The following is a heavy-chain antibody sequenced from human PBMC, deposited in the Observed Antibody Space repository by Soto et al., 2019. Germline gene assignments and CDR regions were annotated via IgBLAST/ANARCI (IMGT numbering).Heavy chain of an antibody. Sequence: EVQLVESGGGLVQPGGSLRLSCAASGFTFSSYEMNWVRQAPGRGLEWVSPISVSSGRTIYYAVYYADSVKGRFTISRHNAKKSLYLQMNSLRAEDTAVYYCARDRLSTYYYYGMDVWGQGTTVTVSS. J-gene: IGHJ6*02. V-gene: IGHV3-48*03. CDR3: ARDRLSTYYYYGMDV. D-gene: IGHD2-21*02. CDR2: ISVSSGRTIYYAV. CDR1: GFTFSSYE.